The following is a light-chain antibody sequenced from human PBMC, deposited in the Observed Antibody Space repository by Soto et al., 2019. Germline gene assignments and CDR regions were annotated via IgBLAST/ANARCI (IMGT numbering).Light chain of an antibody. CDR2: PAS. Sequence: DIQMTQSPSSISASVGDRVTITCRASQPISSWLAWYQQVPGQAPYLLIYPASNLQSGVPPRFSGSGSGTDFTLTISSLQPEDFATYFCQQANSFPITFGQGTRLEIK. CDR3: QQANSFPIT. V-gene: IGKV1-12*01. J-gene: IGKJ5*01. CDR1: QPISSW.